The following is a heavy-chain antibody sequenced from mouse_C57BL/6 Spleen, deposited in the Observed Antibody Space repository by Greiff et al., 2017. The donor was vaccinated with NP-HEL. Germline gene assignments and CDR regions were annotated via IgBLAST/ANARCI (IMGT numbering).Heavy chain of an antibody. V-gene: IGHV3-6*01. D-gene: IGHD2-4*01. Sequence: EVQLVESGPGLVKPSQSLSLTCSVTGYSIPSGYYWNWIRQFPGNKLEWMGYISYDGSNNYNPSLKNRISITRDTSKNQFFLKLNSVTTEDTATYYCARHYDYSYAMDYWGQGTSVTVSS. CDR2: ISYDGSN. CDR3: ARHYDYSYAMDY. CDR1: GYSIPSGYY. J-gene: IGHJ4*01.